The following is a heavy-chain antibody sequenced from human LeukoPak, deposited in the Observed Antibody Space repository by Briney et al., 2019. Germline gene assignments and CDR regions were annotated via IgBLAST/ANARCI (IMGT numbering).Heavy chain of an antibody. D-gene: IGHD2-21*02. CDR3: SRRDSCRRPWAY. V-gene: IGHV3-7*01. Sequence: PGGSLRLSCVDPLFSLSVFRARSVSQTPGRGLEWLANIRPDGSEQYYVDSVRGRVTISRDNTKNSVYLDMDNLKPEGRGDCYCSRRDSCRRPWAYWGQGTLVSVSS. J-gene: IGHJ4*02. CDR2: IRPDGSEQ. CDR1: LFSLSVFR.